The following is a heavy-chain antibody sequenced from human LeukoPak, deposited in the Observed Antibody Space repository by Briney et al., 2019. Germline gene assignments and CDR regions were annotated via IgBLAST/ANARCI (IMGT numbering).Heavy chain of an antibody. J-gene: IGHJ6*02. CDR3: ARNKITYCSSTSCSLGFYYYYGMDV. CDR2: IIPILGIA. V-gene: IGHV1-69*04. Sequence: GASVKVSCKASGGTFSSYAISWVRQAPGQGLEWMGRIIPILGIANYAQKFQGRVTITADKSTSTAYMELSSLRSEDTAVYYCARNKITYCSSTSCSLGFYYYYGMDVWGQGTTVTVSS. CDR1: GGTFSSYA. D-gene: IGHD2-2*01.